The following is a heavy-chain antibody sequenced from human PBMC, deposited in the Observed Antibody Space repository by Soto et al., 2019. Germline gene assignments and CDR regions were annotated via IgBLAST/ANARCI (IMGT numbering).Heavy chain of an antibody. J-gene: IGHJ5*02. V-gene: IGHV4-59*01. Sequence: SETLSLTCTVSGGSIGTYYWRWIRQSPGKGLEWIANIYYSGTTNYNPSLKSQVTISMDTSKNQFSLTLSSVTAADTAVYYCARDSTDHWFDPWGQGTLVTVSS. CDR1: GGSIGTYY. CDR2: IYYSGTT. CDR3: ARDSTDHWFDP.